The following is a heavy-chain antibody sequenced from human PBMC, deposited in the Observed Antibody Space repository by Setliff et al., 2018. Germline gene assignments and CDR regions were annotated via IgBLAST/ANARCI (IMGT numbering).Heavy chain of an antibody. V-gene: IGHV1-69*13. Sequence: GASVKVSCKASGGTFSSYAISWVRQAPGQGLEWMGGIIPIFGTANYAQKFQGRVTITADESTSTAYMELSSLRSEDTAVYYCARDDDDFYSGYPYMDVWGKGTTVTVSS. CDR3: ARDDDDFYSGYPYMDV. J-gene: IGHJ6*03. D-gene: IGHD3-3*01. CDR1: GGTFSSYA. CDR2: IIPIFGTA.